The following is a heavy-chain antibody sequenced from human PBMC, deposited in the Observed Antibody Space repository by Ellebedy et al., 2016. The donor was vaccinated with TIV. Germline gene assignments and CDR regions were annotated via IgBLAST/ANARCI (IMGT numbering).Heavy chain of an antibody. V-gene: IGHV1-2*02. D-gene: IGHD6-13*01. Sequence: ASVKVSCKASGNTFTAYYIHWVRQAPGQGLEWMGCINTDNGDTRYGQKFQGRLTVTRDTAIRTTYMELSTLRSDDTALYYCARGHSSTWYSTVGDSWGQGTLVTVSS. CDR3: ARGHSSTWYSTVGDS. CDR1: GNTFTAYY. CDR2: INTDNGDT. J-gene: IGHJ4*02.